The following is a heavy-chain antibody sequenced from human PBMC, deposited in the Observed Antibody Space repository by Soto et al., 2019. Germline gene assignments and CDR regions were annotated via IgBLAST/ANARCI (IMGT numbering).Heavy chain of an antibody. Sequence: PGGSLRLSCAASGFTFSSYWMSWVRQAPGKGLEWVANIKQDGSEKYYVDSVKGRFTISRDNAKNSLYLQMNSLRAEDTAVYYCARDVTAYDYIWGSQYYFDYWGQGTLVTVSS. CDR3: ARDVTAYDYIWGSQYYFDY. V-gene: IGHV3-7*01. J-gene: IGHJ4*02. CDR1: GFTFSSYW. D-gene: IGHD3-16*01. CDR2: IKQDGSEK.